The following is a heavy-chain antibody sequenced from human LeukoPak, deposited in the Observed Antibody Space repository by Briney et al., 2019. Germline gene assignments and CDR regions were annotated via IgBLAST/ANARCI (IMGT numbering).Heavy chain of an antibody. J-gene: IGHJ4*02. CDR2: INPSGGST. Sequence: ASVKVSCKASGYTFTSYYMHWVRQAPGQGLEWMGIINPSGGSTSYAQKFQGRVTMTRDMSTSTAYMELRSLRSDDTAVYYCTRGWLRSNYWGQGTLVTVSS. CDR3: TRGWLRSNY. D-gene: IGHD5-12*01. CDR1: GYTFTSYY. V-gene: IGHV1-46*01.